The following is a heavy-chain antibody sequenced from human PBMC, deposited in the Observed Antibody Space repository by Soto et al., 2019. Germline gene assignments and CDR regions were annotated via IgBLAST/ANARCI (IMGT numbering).Heavy chain of an antibody. Sequence: SVKVSFNASGSTFSSDDICWVRQATGQGLEWMGWLNPNTGNSGYAQNFQGRITVTSDTSINTVHMELSSLRSGDTAVYYCARRAETNGWNGFGADKYYFDFWGQGTLVTVSS. V-gene: IGHV1-8*01. CDR2: LNPNTGNS. CDR1: GSTFSSDD. CDR3: ARRAETNGWNGFGADKYYFDF. J-gene: IGHJ4*02. D-gene: IGHD1-1*01.